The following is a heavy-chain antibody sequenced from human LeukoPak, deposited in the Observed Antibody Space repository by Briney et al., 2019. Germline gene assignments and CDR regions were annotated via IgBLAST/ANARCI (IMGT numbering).Heavy chain of an antibody. CDR3: ARALYHTFDY. D-gene: IGHD2-2*01. CDR2: IIPIFGTA. CDR1: GGTFSSYA. Sequence: SVKVSCKASGGTFSSYAISWVRQAPGQGLECMGGIIPIFGTANYAQKFQGRVTITADKSTSTAYMELSSLRSDDTAVYYCARALYHTFDYWGQGTLVTVSS. J-gene: IGHJ4*02. V-gene: IGHV1-69*06.